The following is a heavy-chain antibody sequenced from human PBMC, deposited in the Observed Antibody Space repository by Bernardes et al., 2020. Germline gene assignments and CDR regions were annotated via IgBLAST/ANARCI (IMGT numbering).Heavy chain of an antibody. J-gene: IGHJ3*02. CDR1: GFTFSSYA. Sequence: GGSLRLSCAASGFTFSSYAMSWVRQAPGKGLEWVSAISGSGGSTYYADSVKGRFTISRDNSKNTLYLQMNSLRAEDTAVYYCAKDFAHTPDIVVVITLDDAFDIWGQGTMVTVSS. V-gene: IGHV3-23*01. CDR2: ISGSGGST. D-gene: IGHD3-22*01. CDR3: AKDFAHTPDIVVVITLDDAFDI.